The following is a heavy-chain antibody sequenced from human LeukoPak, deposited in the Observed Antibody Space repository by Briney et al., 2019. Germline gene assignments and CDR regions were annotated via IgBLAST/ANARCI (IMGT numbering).Heavy chain of an antibody. Sequence: GGSLRLSCAASGFTFSSYSMNWVRQAPGKGLEWVSSISSSSYIYYADSVKGRFTISRDNAKNSLYLQMNSLRAEDTAVYYCARDQWSPDFDYWGQGTLVTVSS. CDR3: ARDQWSPDFDY. CDR1: GFTFSSYS. D-gene: IGHD2-15*01. V-gene: IGHV3-21*01. CDR2: ISSSSYI. J-gene: IGHJ4*02.